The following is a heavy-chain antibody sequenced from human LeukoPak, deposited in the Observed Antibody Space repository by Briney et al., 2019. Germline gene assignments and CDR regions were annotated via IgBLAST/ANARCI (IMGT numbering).Heavy chain of an antibody. D-gene: IGHD2-2*01. J-gene: IGHJ4*02. CDR3: ASTGLGYCSSTSCYFIY. CDR2: IYYSGST. V-gene: IGHV4-39*01. CDR1: GGSISSSSYY. Sequence: SETLSLTCTVSGGSISSSSYYWGWIRQPPGKGLEWIGSIYYSGSTYYNPSLKSRVTISVDTSKNQFSLKLSSVTAADTAVYYCASTGLGYCSSTSCYFIYWGQGTLVTVSS.